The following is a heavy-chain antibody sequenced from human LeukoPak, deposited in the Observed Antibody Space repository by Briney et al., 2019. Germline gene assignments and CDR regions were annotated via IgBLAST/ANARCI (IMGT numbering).Heavy chain of an antibody. CDR2: MNPSSGNT. D-gene: IGHD3-22*01. J-gene: IGHJ6*02. CDR1: GGTFSSYA. V-gene: IGHV1-8*02. Sequence: GSSVKVSCKASGGTFSSYAINWVRQGTGQGLEWLGWMNPSSGNTGYAQKFQGRVTMTRDTSISTAYMELSSLRSEDTAVYYCARVAYYYDSAGKSLKFFYGMDVWGQGTTVTVSS. CDR3: ARVAYYYDSAGKSLKFFYGMDV.